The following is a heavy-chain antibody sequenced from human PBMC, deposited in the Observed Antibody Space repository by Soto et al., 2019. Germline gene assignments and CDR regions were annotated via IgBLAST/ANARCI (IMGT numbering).Heavy chain of an antibody. CDR2: INDRGSNT. CDR3: AKAVASAGSPGYYAMDV. D-gene: IGHD6-13*01. J-gene: IGHJ6*02. V-gene: IGHV3-23*01. CDR1: GFAFMTYG. Sequence: EVQLLESGGGLVQPGGSLRLSCTASGFAFMTYGMNWVRQAPGKGLEWVANINDRGSNTVYADSAKGRFTISRDNSKNTLTLQMNTLRADDTAVYYCAKAVASAGSPGYYAMDVWGQGTTVTVSS.